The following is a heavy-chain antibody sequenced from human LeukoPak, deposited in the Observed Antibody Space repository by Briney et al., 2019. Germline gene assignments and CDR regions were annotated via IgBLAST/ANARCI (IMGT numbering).Heavy chain of an antibody. J-gene: IGHJ4*02. D-gene: IGHD3-10*01. CDR2: IKEDGREK. Sequence: GGSLRLSCATSGFTFSSSLMSWVRHAPGKGLECVANIKEDGREKYYVDSVKGRFTISRDNAKNSLYLQMSSLRAEDTAVYYCARGGRPDYWGQGTLVTVSS. V-gene: IGHV3-7*01. CDR3: ARGGRPDY. CDR1: GFTFSSSL.